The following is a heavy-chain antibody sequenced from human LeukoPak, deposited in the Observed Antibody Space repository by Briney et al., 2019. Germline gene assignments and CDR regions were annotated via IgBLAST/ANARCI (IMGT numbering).Heavy chain of an antibody. CDR2: VYYGGST. CDR1: GGSISSSDYY. Sequence: SETLSLTCTVSGGSISSSDYYWGWIRQPPGKGLEWLGSVYYGGSTYYNPSLKSRATISLDTSKNQFSLKLTSVTAADTAVYYCARDRGTHYYDSSGYYDYWGQGTLVTVSS. V-gene: IGHV4-39*07. CDR3: ARDRGTHYYDSSGYYDY. J-gene: IGHJ4*02. D-gene: IGHD3-22*01.